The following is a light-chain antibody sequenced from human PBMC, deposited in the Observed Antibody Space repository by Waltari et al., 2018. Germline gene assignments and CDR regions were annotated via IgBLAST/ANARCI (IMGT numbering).Light chain of an antibody. CDR1: QTVYNY. Sequence: DIVMTQSPTTLSLSPGERVTLSCRASQTVYNYLAWYQQKAGQAPRLLIYDATKRATGVPARFSGSGFGADFTLTISSLEPEDFVVYYCQQHKSWPFTFGGGSRVDIK. J-gene: IGKJ4*01. V-gene: IGKV3-11*01. CDR2: DAT. CDR3: QQHKSWPFT.